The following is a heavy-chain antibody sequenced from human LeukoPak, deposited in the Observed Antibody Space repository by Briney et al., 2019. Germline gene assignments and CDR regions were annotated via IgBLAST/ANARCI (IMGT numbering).Heavy chain of an antibody. CDR1: GGFISSYY. J-gene: IGHJ4*02. CDR3: ATATLRSARWDY. CDR2: FYASGTT. D-gene: IGHD6-13*01. V-gene: IGHV4-4*09. Sequence: PSETLSLTCTVSGGFISSYYWSWIRRPPGKGLEWIGYFYASGTTNYNPSLESRVSISVDTSKNQFSLKLNSVTAADTAVYYCATATLRSARWDYWGQGTLVTVSS.